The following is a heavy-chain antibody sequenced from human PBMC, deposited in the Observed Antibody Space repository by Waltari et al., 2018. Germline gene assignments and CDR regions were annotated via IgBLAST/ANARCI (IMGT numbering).Heavy chain of an antibody. Sequence: QVQLQESGPGLVKPSETLSLTCTVSGGSISSHYWSWIRQPPGKGLEWIGYIYYSGSTNYNPRLKSRVTISVDTSKNQFSLKLSSVTAAYTAVYYCASGLLLEAFDIWVQGTMVTVSS. D-gene: IGHD2-15*01. CDR1: GGSISSHY. CDR2: IYYSGST. CDR3: ASGLLLEAFDI. V-gene: IGHV4-59*11. J-gene: IGHJ3*02.